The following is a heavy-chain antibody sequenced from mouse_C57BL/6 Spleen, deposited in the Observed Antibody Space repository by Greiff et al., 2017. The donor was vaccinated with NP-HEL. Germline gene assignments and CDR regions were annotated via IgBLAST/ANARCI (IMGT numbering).Heavy chain of an antibody. CDR3: VREVYDYAWFAY. V-gene: IGHV10-1*01. Sequence: EVKLMESGGGLVQPTGSLKLSCAASGFSFNTYAMNWVRQAPGKGLEWVARIRSKSNNYATYYADSVNDRFTISRDDSESMLYLQRNNLKTEDTAMYYFVREVYDYAWFAYWGQGTLVTVSA. D-gene: IGHD2-4*01. CDR1: GFSFNTYA. CDR2: IRSKSNNYAT. J-gene: IGHJ3*01.